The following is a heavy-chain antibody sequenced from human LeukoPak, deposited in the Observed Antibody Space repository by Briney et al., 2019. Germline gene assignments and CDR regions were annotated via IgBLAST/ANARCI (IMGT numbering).Heavy chain of an antibody. CDR1: GGSISSSSYY. D-gene: IGHD2-8*01. J-gene: IGHJ6*03. Sequence: SETLSLTCTVSGGSISSSSYYWGWIRQPPGKGLEWIGSIYYSGSTYYNPSLKSRVTISVDTSKNQFSLKLSSVTAADTAVYYCAKDRCSNGIGCLYYYMDVWGKGSTVTIYS. CDR2: IYYSGST. CDR3: AKDRCSNGIGCLYYYMDV. V-gene: IGHV4-39*02.